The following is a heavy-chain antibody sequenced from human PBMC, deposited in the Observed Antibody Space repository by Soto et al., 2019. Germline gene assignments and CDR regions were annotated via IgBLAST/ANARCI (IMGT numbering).Heavy chain of an antibody. CDR1: GFIFSYYI. CDR3: ARERVVLFNCNFDS. J-gene: IGHJ4*02. D-gene: IGHD1-1*01. V-gene: IGHV3-30-3*01. Sequence: VQLVESGGGLVQPRGSLRLSCAASGFIFSYYIIHWVRQAPGKGLEWVACVSYDGSNKHYADSVKGRFTISRDNSNNTVYLQMNILRTEDTAVYDCARERVVLFNCNFDSWGQGTLVTVSS. CDR2: VSYDGSNK.